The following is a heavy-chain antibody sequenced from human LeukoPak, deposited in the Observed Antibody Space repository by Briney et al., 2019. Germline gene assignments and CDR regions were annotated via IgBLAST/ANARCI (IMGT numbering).Heavy chain of an antibody. V-gene: IGHV4-4*09. Sequence: SETLSLTCTVSGCSISGYYWSWIRQPPGKGLEWIGYSYTSGSTNYNPSLKSRVTISVDTSKNQFSLRLSSVTAADTAMYFCARAYSRSYSHFDDWGQGTLVTVSS. CDR3: ARAYSRSYSHFDD. CDR1: GCSISGYY. D-gene: IGHD1-26*01. J-gene: IGHJ4*02. CDR2: SYTSGST.